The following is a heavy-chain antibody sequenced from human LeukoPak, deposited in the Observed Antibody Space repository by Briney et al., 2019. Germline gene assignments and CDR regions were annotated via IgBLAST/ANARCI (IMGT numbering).Heavy chain of an antibody. Sequence: PGGSLRLSCAASGFTFSSYSMNWVRRAPGKRLEWVSYINSSSSYIYYAASVKGRFTISRDNAKNSLYLQMNSLRAEDTAVYYCARDRTTTVTTGFDYWGQGTLVTVSS. J-gene: IGHJ4*02. CDR1: GFTFSSYS. D-gene: IGHD4-11*01. V-gene: IGHV3-21*01. CDR2: INSSSSYI. CDR3: ARDRTTTVTTGFDY.